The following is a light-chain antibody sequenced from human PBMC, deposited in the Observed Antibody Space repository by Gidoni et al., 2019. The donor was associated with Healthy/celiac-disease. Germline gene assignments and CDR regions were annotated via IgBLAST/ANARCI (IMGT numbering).Light chain of an antibody. CDR3: QQRSNWQLT. Sequence: EIVLTQSPATLSLSPGERATLSCRASQSVSSYVAWYQQKPGQAPRLLIYDASNRATGIPARFSGSGSGTDFTLTISSLEPEDFAVYYGQQRSNWQLTFXGXTKVEIK. J-gene: IGKJ4*01. V-gene: IGKV3-11*01. CDR1: QSVSSY. CDR2: DAS.